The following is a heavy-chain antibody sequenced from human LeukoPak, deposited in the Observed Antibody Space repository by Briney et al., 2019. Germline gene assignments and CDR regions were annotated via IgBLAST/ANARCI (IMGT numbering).Heavy chain of an antibody. J-gene: IGHJ4*02. CDR2: LYSGGNT. D-gene: IGHD3-22*01. CDR1: GFTVSNNY. V-gene: IGHV3-53*01. Sequence: GGPLRLSCAASGFTVSNNYMSWVRQAPGKGLEWVSVLYSGGNTYYTDSVKGRFTISRDNSKNTLYLQMNSLRAEDTAVYYCARVGYYDSSGYRNWGQGTLVTVSS. CDR3: ARVGYYDSSGYRN.